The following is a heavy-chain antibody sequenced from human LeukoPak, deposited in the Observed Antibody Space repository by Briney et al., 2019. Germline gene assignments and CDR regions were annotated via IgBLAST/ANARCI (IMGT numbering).Heavy chain of an antibody. V-gene: IGHV1-2*06. CDR1: GGTFSSYA. J-gene: IGHJ4*02. Sequence: GASVKVSCKASGGTFSSYAISWVRQAPGQGLEWMGRINPNSGGTNYAQKFQGRVTMTRDTSISTAYMELSRLRSDDTAVYYCARVSITMVRGVIIPGGFVDYWGQGTLATVSS. D-gene: IGHD3-10*01. CDR3: ARVSITMVRGVIIPGGFVDY. CDR2: INPNSGGT.